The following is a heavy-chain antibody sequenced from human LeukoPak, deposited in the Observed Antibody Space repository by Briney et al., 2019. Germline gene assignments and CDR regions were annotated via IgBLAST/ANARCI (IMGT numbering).Heavy chain of an antibody. V-gene: IGHV3-64*01. D-gene: IGHD4-17*01. J-gene: IGHJ4*02. CDR1: GFTFSSYA. Sequence: GSLRLSCAASGFTFSSYAMHWVRQAPGKGLEYGSAISSNGGSTYYANSVKGRFTISRDNSKNTVYLQMGSLRAEDMAVYYCARVGSYGDYGLDCWGQGTLVTVSS. CDR3: ARVGSYGDYGLDC. CDR2: ISSNGGST.